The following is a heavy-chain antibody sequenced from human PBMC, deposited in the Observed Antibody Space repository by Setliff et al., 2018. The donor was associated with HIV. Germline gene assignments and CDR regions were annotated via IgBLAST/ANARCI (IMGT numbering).Heavy chain of an antibody. CDR2: INPKSGGT. CDR3: ARSFWTTEVIPLGY. CDR1: GYIFTGYF. Sequence: GASVKVSCKASGYIFTGYFMHWVRQAPGQGLEWMGWINPKSGGTNYAQKLQGRVTMTCDTSISTAYMEVSRLQSDDTAVYYCARSFWTTEVIPLGYWGQGTLVTVSS. J-gene: IGHJ4*02. D-gene: IGHD3-3*01. V-gene: IGHV1-2*02.